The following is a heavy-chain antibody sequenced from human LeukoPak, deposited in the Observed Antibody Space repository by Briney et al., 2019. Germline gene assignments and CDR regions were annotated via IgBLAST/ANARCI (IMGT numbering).Heavy chain of an antibody. CDR1: GFTFSSYG. Sequence: PGGSLRLSCAASGFTFSSYGMHWVRQAPGKGLEWVAFIRYDGSNKYYADSVKGRFTISRDNSKNTLYLQINSLRAEDTAVYYCARTSSYYDFWSDFDYWGQGTLVTVSS. V-gene: IGHV3-30*02. CDR2: IRYDGSNK. D-gene: IGHD3-3*01. J-gene: IGHJ4*02. CDR3: ARTSSYYDFWSDFDY.